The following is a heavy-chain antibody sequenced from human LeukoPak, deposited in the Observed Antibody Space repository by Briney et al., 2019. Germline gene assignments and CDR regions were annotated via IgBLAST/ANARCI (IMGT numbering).Heavy chain of an antibody. CDR2: ISPSGDIT. J-gene: IGHJ3*02. D-gene: IGHD3-3*01. V-gene: IGHV3-23*01. CDR1: GFTFSKHG. Sequence: PGGSLRLSCAASGFTFSKHGMNWVRQAPGKGLEWVSGISPSGDITYYADSVKGRFTISRDNSKNTLYLQMDSLRAEDTAVYYCARTDRTGALGRFRMRSDAFDIWGQGTMVTVSS. CDR3: ARTDRTGALGRFRMRSDAFDI.